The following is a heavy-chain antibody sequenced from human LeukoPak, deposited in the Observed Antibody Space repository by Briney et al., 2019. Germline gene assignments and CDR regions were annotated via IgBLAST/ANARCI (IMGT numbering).Heavy chain of an antibody. CDR2: ISPTGDST. V-gene: IGHV3-23*01. D-gene: IGHD2-15*01. Sequence: PGGSLRLSCGASGLTLSRYAVNRVRQAPGRGLEWVSYISPTGDSTLNAEPVKGRFSVSRDNSKNMVYLQMDGLRAEDTATYFCVRKFCFYMDVWGKGTTVTVSS. CDR3: VRKFCFYMDV. CDR1: GLTLSRYA. J-gene: IGHJ6*04.